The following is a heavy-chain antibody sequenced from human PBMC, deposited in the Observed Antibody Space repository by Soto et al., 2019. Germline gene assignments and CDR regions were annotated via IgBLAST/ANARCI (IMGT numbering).Heavy chain of an antibody. J-gene: IGHJ4*02. CDR3: TTDSTSTYYDFWSGYYAPFDY. CDR2: IKSKTDGGTT. D-gene: IGHD3-3*01. CDR1: GFTFSNAW. Sequence: EVQLVESGGGLVKPGGSLRLSCAASGFTFSNAWMSWVRQAPGKGLEWVGRIKSKTDGGTTDYAAPVKGRFTISRDDSKNTLYLQMNSLKTEDTAVYYCTTDSTSTYYDFWSGYYAPFDYWGQGTLVTVSS. V-gene: IGHV3-15*01.